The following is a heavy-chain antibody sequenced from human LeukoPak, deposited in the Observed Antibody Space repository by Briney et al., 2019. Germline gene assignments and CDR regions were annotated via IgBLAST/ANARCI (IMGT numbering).Heavy chain of an antibody. J-gene: IGHJ4*02. D-gene: IGHD3-16*02. Sequence: GGSLRLSCAASGFSFSNYWMGWVRQAPGKGLACVANIKTDGSETYYVDSVKGRFTISRDNIKKSLFLQMNSLRVEDTAVYYCARDASIYDYVGGSYRLTPLDYWGQGTLVTVSS. CDR3: ARDASIYDYVGGSYRLTPLDY. CDR2: IKTDGSET. V-gene: IGHV3-7*01. CDR1: GFSFSNYW.